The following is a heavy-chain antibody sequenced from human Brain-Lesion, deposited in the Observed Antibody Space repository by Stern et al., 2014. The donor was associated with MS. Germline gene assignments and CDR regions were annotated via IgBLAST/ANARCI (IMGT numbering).Heavy chain of an antibody. D-gene: IGHD3-3*01. Sequence: QVQLVESGPGLVKPSQTLSLTCTVSGGAVSSGDRYWSWIRQHPEKGLEWIGYISYSGNTYYNPSLESRVTISMDRSKNQFSLKLRYVTAADTAVYYCARVTEFLRFFYPDYWGQGIRVTVSS. CDR2: ISYSGNT. CDR1: GGAVSSGDRY. CDR3: ARVTEFLRFFYPDY. J-gene: IGHJ4*02. V-gene: IGHV4-31*03.